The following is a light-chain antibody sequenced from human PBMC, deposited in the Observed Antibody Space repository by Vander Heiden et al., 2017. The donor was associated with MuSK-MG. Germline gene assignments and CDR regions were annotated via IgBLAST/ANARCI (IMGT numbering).Light chain of an antibody. Sequence: SSVLTQPPSLSVAPRKTARIACGGNNIGSKSGDWYQQKPGQAPVLVIYYDSDRTSGSPEPCSGSNAGNTATLTISRVEAGEEADDYCQVGESSSDNTYWVFGGGTKLTVL. CDR1: NIGSKS. V-gene: IGLV3-21*01. J-gene: IGLJ3*02. CDR2: YDS. CDR3: QVGESSSDNTYWV.